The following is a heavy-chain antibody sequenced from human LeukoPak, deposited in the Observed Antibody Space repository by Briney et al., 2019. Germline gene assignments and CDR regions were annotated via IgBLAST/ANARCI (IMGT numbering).Heavy chain of an antibody. CDR2: LWHGGST. J-gene: IGHJ4*02. CDR1: GYSITSGYY. D-gene: IGHD2-8*01. Sequence: SETLSLTCTVSGYSITSGYYWGWIRQPPGKGLEWIGSLWHGGSTYYNPSLKSRVTISVDTSNNQFSLSLRSVTAADTAVYYCARDVVSYGYIDYWGQGTLVTVSS. CDR3: ARDVVSYGYIDY. V-gene: IGHV4-38-2*02.